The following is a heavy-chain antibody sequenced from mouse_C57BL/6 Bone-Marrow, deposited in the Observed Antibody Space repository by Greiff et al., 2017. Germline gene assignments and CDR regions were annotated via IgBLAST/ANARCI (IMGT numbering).Heavy chain of an antibody. CDR2: IWSGGST. V-gene: IGHV2-2*01. D-gene: IGHD2-3*01. CDR3: ARNGLLRWFAY. CDR1: GFSLTSYG. Sequence: VKLQQSGPGLVQPSQSLSITCTVSGFSLTSYGVHWVRQSPGKGLEWLGGIWSGGSTDNNAAFISRLGLSKDNSKSPVFFKMNSLQSDDTAIYYCARNGLLRWFAYWGQGTLVPVTA. J-gene: IGHJ3*01.